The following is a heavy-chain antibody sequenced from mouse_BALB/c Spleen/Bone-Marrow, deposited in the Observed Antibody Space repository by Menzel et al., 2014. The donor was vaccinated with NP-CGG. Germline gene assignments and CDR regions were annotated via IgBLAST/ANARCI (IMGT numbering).Heavy chain of an antibody. CDR2: IDPANGNT. V-gene: IGHV14-3*02. D-gene: IGHD1-1*01. Sequence: EVQLQQSGAELVKPGASVKLSCTASGFNIKDTYIHWVKQRPEQGLEWIGRIDPANGNTKYDPKFQGKATITTDTSSNTAYLQLSSLTSEDTAVYYCASYYYGRSSFACWGQGTLVTVS. CDR3: ASYYYGRSSFAC. J-gene: IGHJ3*01. CDR1: GFNIKDTY.